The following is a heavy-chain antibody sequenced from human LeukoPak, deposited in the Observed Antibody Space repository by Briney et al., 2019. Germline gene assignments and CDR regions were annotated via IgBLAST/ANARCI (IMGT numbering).Heavy chain of an antibody. CDR2: INHSGST. D-gene: IGHD6-19*01. CDR3: ARRAVADPYYYYYGMDV. V-gene: IGHV4-34*01. Sequence: SETLSLTCTVSGGSISSYYWSWIRQPPGKGLEWIGEINHSGSTNYNPSHKSRVTISVDTSKNQFSLKLSSVTAADTAVYYCARRAVADPYYYYYGMDVWGQGTTVTVSS. CDR1: GGSISSYY. J-gene: IGHJ6*02.